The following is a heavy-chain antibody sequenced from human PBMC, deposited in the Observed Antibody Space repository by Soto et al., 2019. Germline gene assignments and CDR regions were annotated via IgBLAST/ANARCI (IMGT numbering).Heavy chain of an antibody. D-gene: IGHD3-9*01. J-gene: IGHJ4*02. CDR1: GFTFSTYA. CDR2: FSGSGGST. CDR3: AKERGVLRYFDWSTSFDY. Sequence: GGSLRLSCAASGFTFSTYAMSWVRQAPGKGLEWVSSFSGSGGSTYYADSVKGRFTISRDNSKNTLYLQMNSLRAEDTAVYYCAKERGVLRYFDWSTSFDYWGQGTLVTVSS. V-gene: IGHV3-23*01.